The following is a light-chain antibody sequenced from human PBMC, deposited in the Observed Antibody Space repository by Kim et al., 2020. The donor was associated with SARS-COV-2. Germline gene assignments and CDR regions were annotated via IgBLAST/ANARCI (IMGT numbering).Light chain of an antibody. CDR1: ALPKQY. V-gene: IGLV3-25*03. CDR3: QSADSSGTWV. CDR2: KDS. J-gene: IGLJ3*02. Sequence: SYELTQPPSVSVSPGQTARITCSGDALPKQYAYWYQQKPGQAPVVVIYKDSERPSGIPERFSGSSSGTTVTLTISGVQAEDEADYYCQSADSSGTWVFVGGTQLTVL.